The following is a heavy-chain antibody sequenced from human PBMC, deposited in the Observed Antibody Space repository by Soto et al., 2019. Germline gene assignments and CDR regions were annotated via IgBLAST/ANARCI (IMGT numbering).Heavy chain of an antibody. CDR3: AKGRSYYYYYGVDV. Sequence: HPGGSLRLSCAASGFTFSSSSMHWVRQAPGKGLEWVAFISYDESNKYYPDSVKGRFTISRDNSKSTLYLQMNSLRAEDTALYYCAKGRSYYYYYGVDVWGQGTTVTVSS. J-gene: IGHJ6*02. CDR1: GFTFSSSS. CDR2: ISYDESNK. V-gene: IGHV3-30-3*01.